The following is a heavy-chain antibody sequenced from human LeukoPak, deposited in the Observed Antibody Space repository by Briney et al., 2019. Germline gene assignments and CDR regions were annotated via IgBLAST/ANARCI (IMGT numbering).Heavy chain of an antibody. Sequence: GGSLRLSCTASGFTFSSYDMHWVRQDKGKGLEWVSAISTAGDPYYLGSVKGRFTISRENAKDSFYLQMNSLRAGDTAVYYCAGQARPGSAEGAFDIWGQGTMVTVSS. CDR3: AGQARPGSAEGAFDI. V-gene: IGHV3-13*05. D-gene: IGHD2-2*01. J-gene: IGHJ3*02. CDR1: GFTFSSYD. CDR2: ISTAGDP.